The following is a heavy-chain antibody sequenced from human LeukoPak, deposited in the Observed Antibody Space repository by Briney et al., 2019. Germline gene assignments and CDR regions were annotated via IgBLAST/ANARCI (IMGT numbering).Heavy chain of an antibody. J-gene: IGHJ6*02. CDR3: AKGSSSRPKYYYYYYGMDV. V-gene: IGHV4-34*01. CDR1: GGSFSGYY. Sequence: SETLSLTCAVYGGSFSGYYWSWIRQPPGKGLEWIGEINHSGSTNYNPSLKSRVTISVDTSKNQFSLKLSPVTAAHTAVYYCAKGSSSRPKYYYYYYGMDVWGQGTTVTVSS. D-gene: IGHD6-13*01. CDR2: INHSGST.